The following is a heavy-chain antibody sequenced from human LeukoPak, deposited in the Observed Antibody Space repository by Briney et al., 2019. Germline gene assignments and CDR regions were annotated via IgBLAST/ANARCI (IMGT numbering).Heavy chain of an antibody. CDR2: INHSGST. J-gene: IGHJ4*02. Sequence: SETLSLTCAVYGGSFSGYYWSWIRQPPGKGLEWIGEINHSGSTNYNPSLKSRVTISVDTSKNQFSLKLSSVTAADTAVYYCARRKAVAAPEYYFDYWGQGTLVTVSS. V-gene: IGHV4-34*01. CDR3: ARRKAVAAPEYYFDY. CDR1: GGSFSGYY. D-gene: IGHD6-19*01.